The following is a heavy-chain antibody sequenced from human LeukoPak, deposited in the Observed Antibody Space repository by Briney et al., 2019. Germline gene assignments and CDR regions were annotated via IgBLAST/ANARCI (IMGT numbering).Heavy chain of an antibody. D-gene: IGHD2-21*02. CDR1: GYTFTSYG. Sequence: ASVKVSCKASGYTFTSYGISWVRQAPGQGLEWLGWISPYNGNTNYAQKLQCRVTMTTDTSTSTAYMELRSLRSDDTAVYYCATYCGGDCYTGYWGRGTLVTVSS. V-gene: IGHV1-18*01. CDR2: ISPYNGNT. J-gene: IGHJ4*02. CDR3: ATYCGGDCYTGY.